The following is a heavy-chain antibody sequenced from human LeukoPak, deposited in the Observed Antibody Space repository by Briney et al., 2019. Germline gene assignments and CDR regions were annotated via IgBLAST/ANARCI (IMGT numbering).Heavy chain of an antibody. CDR1: GFTFPIYA. D-gene: IGHD3-9*01. CDR2: ISGSGDTT. V-gene: IGHV3-23*01. CDR3: AKDTTAGGDILTGYYTIDS. J-gene: IGHJ4*02. Sequence: GGSLRLSCAASGFTFPIYAMSWVRQAPGKGLDWVSVISGSGDTTYYADSVRGRFTISRDNSRNTLYLQMSSLRAEDTAVYYCAKDTTAGGDILTGYYTIDSWGQGTLVTVSS.